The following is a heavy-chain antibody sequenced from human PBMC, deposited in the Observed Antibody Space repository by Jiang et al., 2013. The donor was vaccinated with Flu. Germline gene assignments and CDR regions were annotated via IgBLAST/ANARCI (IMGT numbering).Heavy chain of an antibody. CDR2: INPKSGAT. J-gene: IGHJ4*02. CDR1: GYSFTGYH. Sequence: GAEVKKPGASVKVSCKGSGYSFTGYHIHWVRQAPGQGLEWLGWINPKSGATNYAQKFQGRVTVTRDTAITTATMELTRLTSDDTAVYYCAIDEWSSGGYWGQGTLVIVSS. D-gene: IGHD3-3*01. CDR3: AIDEWSSGGY. V-gene: IGHV1-2*02.